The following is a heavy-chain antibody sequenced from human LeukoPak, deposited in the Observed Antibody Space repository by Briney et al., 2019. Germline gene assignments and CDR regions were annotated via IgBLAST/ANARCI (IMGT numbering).Heavy chain of an antibody. CDR2: IGFDGVIK. CDR1: GFTFNNYP. D-gene: IGHD3-10*01. Sequence: PGGSLRLSCAASGFTFNNYPMHWVRQAPGKGLEWVAVIGFDGVIKLYTDSVKGRFTISRDDSKNTLYLQMNGLRAEDSALYYCARDMLRGVPDYYDYWGQGTLVTVSS. V-gene: IGHV3-30*10. J-gene: IGHJ4*02. CDR3: ARDMLRGVPDYYDY.